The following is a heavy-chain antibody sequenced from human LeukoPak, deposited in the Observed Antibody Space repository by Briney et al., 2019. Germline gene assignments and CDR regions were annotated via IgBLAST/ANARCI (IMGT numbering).Heavy chain of an antibody. V-gene: IGHV4-61*02. D-gene: IGHD4-23*01. CDR1: GVSISSSSYY. CDR3: AREVGTVVTHGAFDI. Sequence: PSETLSLTCTVSGVSISSSSYYWTWIRQPAGTGLEWVGRIYNSGSTNYNPSLKSPVTISVDTSKNQFSLKLSSVTAADTAVYYCAREVGTVVTHGAFDIWGQGTMVTVSS. CDR2: IYNSGST. J-gene: IGHJ3*02.